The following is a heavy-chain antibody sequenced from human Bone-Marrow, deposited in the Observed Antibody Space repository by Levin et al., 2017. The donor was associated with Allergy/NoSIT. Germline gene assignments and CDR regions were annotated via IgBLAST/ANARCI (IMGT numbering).Heavy chain of an antibody. V-gene: IGHV3-30-3*01. CDR2: ISYDGSNK. D-gene: IGHD2-2*03. CDR1: GFTFSSYA. Sequence: PGGSLRLSCAASGFTFSSYAMHWVRQAPGKGLEWVAVISYDGSNKYYADSVKGRFTISRDNSKKTLYLQMNSLRAEDTAVYYCARRKVDIVVVPAEVRLDYWGQGTLVTVSS. CDR3: ARRKVDIVVVPAEVRLDY. J-gene: IGHJ4*02.